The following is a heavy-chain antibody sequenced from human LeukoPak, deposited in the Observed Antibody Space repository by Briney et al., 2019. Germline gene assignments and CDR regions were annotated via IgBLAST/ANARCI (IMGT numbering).Heavy chain of an antibody. Sequence: SETLSLTCTVSGGSISSYYWSWIRQPPGKGLEWIGYIYYSGSTNYNPSLKSRVTISVDTSKNQFSLKLSSVTAADTAVYYCARDFGTAWFDPWGQGTLVIVSS. CDR2: IYYSGST. J-gene: IGHJ5*02. CDR1: GGSISSYY. V-gene: IGHV4-59*01. D-gene: IGHD3-10*01. CDR3: ARDFGTAWFDP.